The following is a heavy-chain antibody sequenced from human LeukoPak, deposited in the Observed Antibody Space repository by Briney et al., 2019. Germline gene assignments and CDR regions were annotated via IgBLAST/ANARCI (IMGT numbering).Heavy chain of an antibody. CDR1: GFTFSSYA. Sequence: GGSLRLSCAASGFTFSSYAMDWVRQAPGKGLEWIGLIRNKPTSYTTEYAASVKGRFSISRDDSKNTLYLNMNSLKTEDTAVYYCARAWGLPPGLDVWGQGTTVTVSS. D-gene: IGHD3-16*01. V-gene: IGHV3-72*01. CDR3: ARAWGLPPGLDV. CDR2: IRNKPTSYTT. J-gene: IGHJ6*02.